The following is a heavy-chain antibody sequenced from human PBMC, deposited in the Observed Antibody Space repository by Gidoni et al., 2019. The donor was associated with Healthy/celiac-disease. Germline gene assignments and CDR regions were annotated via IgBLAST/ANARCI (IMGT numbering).Heavy chain of an antibody. CDR3: AKDGLSLTGYPPYYYYYGMDV. CDR2: ISGSGGST. Sequence: EVQLLESGGGLVQPGGSLRLSCAASAFTLSSYAMSWVRRAPGKGLEWVSAISGSGGSTYYADSVKGRFTISRDNSKNTLYLQMNSLRAEDTSVYYCAKDGLSLTGYPPYYYYYGMDVWGQGTTVTVSS. CDR1: AFTLSSYA. D-gene: IGHD3-9*01. J-gene: IGHJ6*02. V-gene: IGHV3-23*01.